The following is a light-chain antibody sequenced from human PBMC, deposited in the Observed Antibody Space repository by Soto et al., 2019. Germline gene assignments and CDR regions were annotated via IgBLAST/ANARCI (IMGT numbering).Light chain of an antibody. Sequence: EIVLTQSPGTLSLSAGEGATLSCRASQSVTSSYLAWYQQKPGQAPRLLIYATSSRATGIPDRFTGSGSGTDFTLTISRLEPEDFAVYYCQQYGRSPFTFGPGTTVDI. CDR2: ATS. CDR1: QSVTSSY. V-gene: IGKV3-20*01. J-gene: IGKJ3*01. CDR3: QQYGRSPFT.